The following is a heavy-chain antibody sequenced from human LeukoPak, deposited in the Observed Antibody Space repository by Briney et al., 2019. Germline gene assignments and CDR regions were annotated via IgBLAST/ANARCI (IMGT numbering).Heavy chain of an antibody. J-gene: IGHJ4*02. CDR1: GFTFSRYW. D-gene: IGHD3-10*01. V-gene: IGHV3-74*01. CDR3: ASLVYGAGSGSADY. Sequence: TGGSLRLSCAASGFTFSRYWMHWVRQAPGKGLVWVSRINSDGSTTRYADSVKGRFTISRDNAKNTLYLQLNSLRDEDTAVYYCASLVYGAGSGSADYWGQGTLVTVSS. CDR2: INSDGSTT.